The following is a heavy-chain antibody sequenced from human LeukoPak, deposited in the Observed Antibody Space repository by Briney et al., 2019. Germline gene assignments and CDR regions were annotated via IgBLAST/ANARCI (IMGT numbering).Heavy chain of an antibody. V-gene: IGHV4-39*07. D-gene: IGHD3-22*01. CDR2: IYYSVST. CDR1: GGSISSSSYY. J-gene: IGHJ4*02. CDR3: ARAVNYYDSSGYPRYFDY. Sequence: SETLSLTCTVSGGSISSSSYYWGWIRQPPGKGLEWIGSIYYSVSTYYNPSLKSRVTISVDTSKNQFSLKLSSVTAADTAVYYCARAVNYYDSSGYPRYFDYWGQGTLVTISS.